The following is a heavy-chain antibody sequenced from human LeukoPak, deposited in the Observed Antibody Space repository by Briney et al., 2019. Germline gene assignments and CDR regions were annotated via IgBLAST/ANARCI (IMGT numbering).Heavy chain of an antibody. CDR3: ARSDVDTAMAQTAYAFDI. Sequence: ASVKVSCKASGYTFTSYYMHWVRQAPGQGLEWMGIINPSGGSTSYAQKFQGRVTMTRDTSTSTVYMELSSLRSEDTAVYYCARSDVDTAMAQTAYAFDIWGQGTMVTVSS. CDR2: INPSGGST. J-gene: IGHJ3*02. D-gene: IGHD5-18*01. V-gene: IGHV1-46*01. CDR1: GYTFTSYY.